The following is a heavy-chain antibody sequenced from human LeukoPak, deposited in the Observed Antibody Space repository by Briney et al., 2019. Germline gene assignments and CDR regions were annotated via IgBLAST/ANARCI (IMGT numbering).Heavy chain of an antibody. J-gene: IGHJ4*02. D-gene: IGHD2-15*01. V-gene: IGHV4-61*02. CDR3: AREDRYCSGGSCNS. CDR2: IYTSGST. Sequence: SQTLSLTCTVSGGSISSGSYYWSWIRQPAGKGLEWIGRIYTSGSTNYNPSLKSRVTISVDTSRNQFSLELSSVTAADTAVYYCAREDRYCSGGSCNSWGQGTRVTVSS. CDR1: GGSISSGSYY.